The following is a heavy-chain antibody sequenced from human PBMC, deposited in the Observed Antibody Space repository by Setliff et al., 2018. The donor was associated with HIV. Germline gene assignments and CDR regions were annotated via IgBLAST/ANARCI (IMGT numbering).Heavy chain of an antibody. CDR2: IWYDGSHK. Sequence: GSLRLSCTASEFTFRNYGMLWVRQGPGKGLEWVASIWYDGSHKQYEDSVKGRFSISRDNSQKTLYLQMNSLTAEDTAVYYCAGNPHDYGDYAVLESDYWGQGTQVTVSS. V-gene: IGHV3-33*01. CDR3: AGNPHDYGDYAVLESDY. D-gene: IGHD4-17*01. J-gene: IGHJ4*02. CDR1: EFTFRNYG.